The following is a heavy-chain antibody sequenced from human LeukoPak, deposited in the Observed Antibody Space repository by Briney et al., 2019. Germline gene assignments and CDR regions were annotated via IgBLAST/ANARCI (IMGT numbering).Heavy chain of an antibody. V-gene: IGHV3-9*01. CDR2: ISWNSGSI. D-gene: IGHD4-23*01. CDR3: AKDGDYGGLYYFDY. Sequence: GGSLRLSCAASGFTFDDYAMHWVRQAPGKGLEWVSGISWNSGSIGYADSVKGRFTISRDNAKNSLYLQMNSLRAEDTALYYCAKDGDYGGLYYFDYWGQGTLVTVSS. J-gene: IGHJ4*02. CDR1: GFTFDDYA.